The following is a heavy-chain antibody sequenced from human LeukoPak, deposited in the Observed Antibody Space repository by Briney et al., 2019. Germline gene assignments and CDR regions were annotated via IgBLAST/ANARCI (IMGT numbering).Heavy chain of an antibody. Sequence: PGGALRLSCAAPGFTFSSFEMSWVRQSPGKGLDWVSDISRGSTTIFYEDSVKGRFTISRDNAKNTVYLQMNSMRAEDTAVYYCARDWLDTRFVVPGGIYFDYWGQGILVTVSS. CDR2: ISRGSTTI. CDR3: ARDWLDTRFVVPGGIYFDY. D-gene: IGHD2-15*01. CDR1: GFTFSSFE. J-gene: IGHJ4*02. V-gene: IGHV3-48*03.